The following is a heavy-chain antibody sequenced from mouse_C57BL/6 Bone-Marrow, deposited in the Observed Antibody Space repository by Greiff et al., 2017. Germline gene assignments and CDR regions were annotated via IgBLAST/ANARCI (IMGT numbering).Heavy chain of an antibody. J-gene: IGHJ4*01. D-gene: IGHD4-1*01. CDR1: GYTFTSYW. Sequence: QVQLQQPGAELVKPGASVKLSCKASGYTFTSYWMQWVKQRPGQGLEWIGEIDPSDSYTNYNQKFKGKATLTVDTSSSTAYMQLSSLTSEDSAVYYCARRPPLVTGTKNAMDYWGQGTSVTVSS. V-gene: IGHV1-50*01. CDR2: IDPSDSYT. CDR3: ARRPPLVTGTKNAMDY.